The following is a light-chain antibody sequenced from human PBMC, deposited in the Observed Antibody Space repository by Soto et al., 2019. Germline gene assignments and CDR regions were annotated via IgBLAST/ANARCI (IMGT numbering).Light chain of an antibody. CDR1: QTVRSGY. CDR3: QQYDNSPMYT. V-gene: IGKV3-20*01. J-gene: IGKJ2*01. Sequence: VLTQSPGTLSLSPGERASLSCRTSQTVRSGYLAWYQQKPGQAPRLLIYGGSNRATGIPDRFSGSGSATDFTLTISRLEPEESAVYYCQQYDNSPMYTFGQGTKLEIK. CDR2: GGS.